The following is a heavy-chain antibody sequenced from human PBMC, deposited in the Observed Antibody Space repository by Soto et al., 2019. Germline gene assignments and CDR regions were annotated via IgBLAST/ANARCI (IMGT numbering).Heavy chain of an antibody. CDR3: ARDHWVEMATILFSYYFDY. V-gene: IGHV3-33*01. D-gene: IGHD5-12*01. Sequence: GGSLRLSCAASGFTFSSYGMHWVRQAPGKGLEWVAVIWYDGSNKYYADSVKGRFTISRDNSKNTLYLQMNSLRAEDTAVYYCARDHWVEMATILFSYYFDYWGQGTLVTVSS. CDR2: IWYDGSNK. J-gene: IGHJ4*02. CDR1: GFTFSSYG.